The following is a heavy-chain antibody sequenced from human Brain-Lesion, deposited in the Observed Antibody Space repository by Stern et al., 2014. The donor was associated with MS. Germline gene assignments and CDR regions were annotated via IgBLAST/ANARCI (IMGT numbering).Heavy chain of an antibody. CDR2: INPKSGGT. Sequence: QVQLVESGAEVKKPGASVKVSCKASGYTFTGYYMHWVRQAPGPGLEWMGWINPKSGGTNYAQKFQGWVTMTRDTSINTAYIELSRLRSDDTAVYYCATYYYDSTGYNDFWGQGTLVTVSS. J-gene: IGHJ4*02. V-gene: IGHV1-2*04. CDR1: GYTFTGYY. CDR3: ATYYYDSTGYNDF. D-gene: IGHD3-22*01.